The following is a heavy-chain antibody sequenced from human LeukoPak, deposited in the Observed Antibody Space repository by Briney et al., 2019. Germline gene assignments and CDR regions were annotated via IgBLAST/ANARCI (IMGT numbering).Heavy chain of an antibody. CDR2: ISSHSPYI. V-gene: IGHV3-21*06. Sequence: GRSLRLSCATSGFTFSSYSMNWVRQAPGKGLEWVSSISSHSPYIYYADAVKGRFTISRDNVKNLVYQQMNSLRAEDTAVYYCARDRSAVAGDYYYYMDVWGKGTTVTVS. CDR1: GFTFSSYS. J-gene: IGHJ6*03. D-gene: IGHD6-19*01. CDR3: ARDRSAVAGDYYYYMDV.